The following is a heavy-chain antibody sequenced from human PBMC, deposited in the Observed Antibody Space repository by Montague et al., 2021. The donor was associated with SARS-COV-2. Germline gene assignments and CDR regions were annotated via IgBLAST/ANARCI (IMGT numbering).Heavy chain of an antibody. D-gene: IGHD6-13*01. CDR3: GRVFAPAGTFDF. CDR1: GDSVSTHNTT. CDR2: TYFRSKWYN. Sequence: CAISGDSVSTHNTTWNWVRQSPSGDLEWLGRTYFRSKWYNDYAVSVKSRITINPDTSKNQFSLQLKSVTPKDTAIYFCGRVFAPAGTFDFWGQGTLVTVPS. J-gene: IGHJ4*02. V-gene: IGHV6-1*01.